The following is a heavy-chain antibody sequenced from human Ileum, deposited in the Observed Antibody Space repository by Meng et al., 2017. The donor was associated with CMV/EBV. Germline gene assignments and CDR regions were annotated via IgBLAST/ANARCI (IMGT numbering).Heavy chain of an antibody. CDR2: ISGGGLPK. J-gene: IGHJ4*02. CDR1: GFTFSNFH. V-gene: IGHV3-48*04. CDR3: AKGKSYFFEY. Sequence: GGSLRLSCAASGFTFSNFHMNWVRQAPGKGLEWVAYISGGGLPKYYADSMKGRITISRDNAKNSLYLQIDNVGVDDTAVYYCAKGKSYFFEYWGPGALGTVSS. D-gene: IGHD3-10*01.